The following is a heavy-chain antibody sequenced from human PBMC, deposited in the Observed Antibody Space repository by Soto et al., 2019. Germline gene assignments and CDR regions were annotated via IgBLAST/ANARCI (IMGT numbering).Heavy chain of an antibody. D-gene: IGHD6-13*01. Sequence: ASVKVSCKASGYTFTGYYMHWVRQAPGQGLEWMGWINPNSGGTNYAQKFQGWVTMTRDTSISTAYMELSRLRSDDTAVYYCAREKRYSSSWLFEYWGQGTLVTVSS. CDR2: INPNSGGT. V-gene: IGHV1-2*04. CDR3: AREKRYSSSWLFEY. J-gene: IGHJ4*02. CDR1: GYTFTGYY.